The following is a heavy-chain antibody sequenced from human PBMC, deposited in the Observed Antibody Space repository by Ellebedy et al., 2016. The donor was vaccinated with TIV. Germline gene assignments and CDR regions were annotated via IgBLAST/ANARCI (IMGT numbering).Heavy chain of an antibody. CDR1: GGSISSTNYY. V-gene: IGHV4-39*07. CDR2: IYYSGSS. Sequence: SETLSLTCTVSGGSISSTNYYRVWIRQPPGKGLEWIGSIYYSGSSNYHPSLKSRVTISADTSKNQFSLKLSSVTAADTAVYYCARLSSRIAAAAWGQGVLVTVTS. J-gene: IGHJ5*02. CDR3: ARLSSRIAAAA. D-gene: IGHD6-13*01.